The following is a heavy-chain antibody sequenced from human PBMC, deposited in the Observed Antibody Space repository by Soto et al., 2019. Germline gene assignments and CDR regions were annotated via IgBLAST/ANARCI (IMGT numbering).Heavy chain of an antibody. D-gene: IGHD3-16*01. J-gene: IGHJ5*01. CDR1: GDSISSPDYY. Sequence: ASETLSLTCTVSGDSISSPDYYRSWIRQAPGKGLELIGYVYYRGSIYYTPSFESRVSISIDTSKNQFSLRLTSVTAADSAVYFCARVTFTPNWFDSWGQGILVTVSS. V-gene: IGHV4-30-4*01. CDR3: ARVTFTPNWFDS. CDR2: VYYRGSI.